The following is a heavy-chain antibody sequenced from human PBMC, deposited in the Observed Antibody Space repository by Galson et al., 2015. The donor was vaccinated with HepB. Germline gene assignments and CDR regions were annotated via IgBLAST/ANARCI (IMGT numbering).Heavy chain of an antibody. D-gene: IGHD2-15*01. CDR1: GFTFSSYS. V-gene: IGHV3-48*04. Sequence: SLRLSCAASGFTFSSYSMNWVRQAPGKGLEWVSYISSSSSTIYYAASVKGRFTISRDNAKNSLYLQMNSLRAEDTAVYYCVVAAQGRYYYYGMDVWGQGTTVTVSS. CDR3: VVAAQGRYYYYGMDV. CDR2: ISSSSSTI. J-gene: IGHJ6*02.